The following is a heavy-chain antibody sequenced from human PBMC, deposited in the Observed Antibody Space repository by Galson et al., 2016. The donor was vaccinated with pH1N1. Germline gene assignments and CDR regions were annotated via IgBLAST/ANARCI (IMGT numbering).Heavy chain of an antibody. J-gene: IGHJ4*02. D-gene: IGHD3-16*01. Sequence: SLRLSCAASGFTLSSHWMTWVCQAPGKGLEWVANIDRTGIEKYYGDSVKGRFTISRDNSKNSLYLQMNSLRAEDTAVYYCEGGRAADYWGQGTLVTVSS. CDR2: IDRTGIEK. CDR1: GFTLSSHW. V-gene: IGHV3-7*01. CDR3: EGGRAADY.